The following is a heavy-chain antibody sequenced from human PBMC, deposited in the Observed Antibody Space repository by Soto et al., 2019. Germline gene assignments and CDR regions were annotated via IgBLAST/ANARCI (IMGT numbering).Heavy chain of an antibody. CDR3: AHSGLGESQYVADAFDF. CDR2: TYWDDDK. Sequence: QITLRESGPTLVKPTQTLTLTCTFSGFSLDASAVGVGWIRQPPGKALEWLALTYWDDDKRYNPPPKSRLTLTKDTSKNQVVLTMANMDPVDTATYCCAHSGLGESQYVADAFDFWGQGTMVTVSS. V-gene: IGHV2-5*02. D-gene: IGHD3-16*01. J-gene: IGHJ3*01. CDR1: GFSLDASAVG.